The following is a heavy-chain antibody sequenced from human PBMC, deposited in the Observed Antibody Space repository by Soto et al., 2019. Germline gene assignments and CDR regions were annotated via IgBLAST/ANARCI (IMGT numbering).Heavy chain of an antibody. CDR2: IKSKTDGGTT. Sequence: LRLSCAASGFTFSNAWMSWVRQAPGKGLEWVGRIKSKTDGGTTDYAAPVKGRFTISRDDSKTTLYLQMNSLKTEDTAVYYCNTDLSLGVPDAFDLWGQGTMVTVSS. J-gene: IGHJ3*01. V-gene: IGHV3-15*01. CDR1: GFTFSNAW. CDR3: NTDLSLGVPDAFDL.